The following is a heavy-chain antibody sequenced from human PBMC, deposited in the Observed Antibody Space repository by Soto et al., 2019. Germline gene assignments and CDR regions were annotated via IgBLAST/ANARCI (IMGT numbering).Heavy chain of an antibody. CDR1: GGSISNHY. Sequence: QVQLQESGPGLVKPSETLSLTCTVSGGSISNHYWSWIRQPPGKGLEWIGYIYYNGNTNYNPSLKGRVTLWVDTPKNQFSLRLSSGTARDPAVFYCARPNWYSEYWGRGTLVTVSS. D-gene: IGHD7-27*01. CDR2: IYYNGNT. CDR3: ARPNWYSEY. J-gene: IGHJ1*01. V-gene: IGHV4-59*11.